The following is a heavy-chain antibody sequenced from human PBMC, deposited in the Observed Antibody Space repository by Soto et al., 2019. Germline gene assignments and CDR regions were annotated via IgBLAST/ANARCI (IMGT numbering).Heavy chain of an antibody. Sequence: QVQLQQSGAGLLKPSETLSLTCAVYGESFSGHIWTWIRQTPGKGLQWIGQINHSGSASYNPSLKSRVTIPVHPSHSQFSLELSSVAAADTAVYSCARGLITGSHYSGGWYYFDSWGQGTQVTVSS. CDR2: INHSGSA. D-gene: IGHD2-15*01. J-gene: IGHJ4*02. V-gene: IGHV4-34*01. CDR1: GESFSGHI. CDR3: ARGLITGSHYSGGWYYFDS.